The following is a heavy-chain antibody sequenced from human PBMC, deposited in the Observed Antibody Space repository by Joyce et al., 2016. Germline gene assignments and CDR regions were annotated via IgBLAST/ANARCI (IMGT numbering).Heavy chain of an antibody. V-gene: IGHV1-69*06. CDR2: IIPIFGTA. J-gene: IGHJ3*02. Sequence: QVQLVQSGAEVKKPGSSVKVSCKASGGTFSSYAISWVRQAPGQGREWMGGIIPIFGTANYAQKFQGRVTITADKATSTAYMELISLGSEDTDVYYCRFNRDDAFDIWGQGTMVTVSS. CDR1: GGTFSSYA. D-gene: IGHD1-14*01. CDR3: RFNRDDAFDI.